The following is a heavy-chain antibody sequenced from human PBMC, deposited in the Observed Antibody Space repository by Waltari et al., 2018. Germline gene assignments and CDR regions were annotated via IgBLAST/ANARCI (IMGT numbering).Heavy chain of an antibody. Sequence: QVQLVQSGAEVKKPGSSVKVSCKASGGTFSSYTISWVRQAPGQGLEWMGRIIRILGRANYAQKFKGRVTITADKSTSTAYMELSSLRSEDTAVYYCESSSWYPNAFDIWGQGTMVTVSS. CDR1: GGTFSSYT. J-gene: IGHJ3*02. V-gene: IGHV1-69*02. D-gene: IGHD6-13*01. CDR3: ESSSWYPNAFDI. CDR2: IIRILGRA.